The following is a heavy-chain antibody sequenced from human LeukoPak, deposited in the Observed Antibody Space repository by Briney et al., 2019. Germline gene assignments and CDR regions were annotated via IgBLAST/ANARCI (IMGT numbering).Heavy chain of an antibody. CDR3: VRGSRDYIWGSYRSDPKIPFEY. D-gene: IGHD3-16*02. CDR1: GFTFSSYG. V-gene: IGHV3-30*03. CDR2: ISYDGSNK. J-gene: IGHJ4*02. Sequence: GGSLRLSCAAPGFTFSSYGMHWVRQAPGKGLEWVAVISYDGSNKYYVDSVKGRFTISRDNSKNTLDLQMNSLRAEDTAVYYCVRGSRDYIWGSYRSDPKIPFEYWGQGTLVTVSS.